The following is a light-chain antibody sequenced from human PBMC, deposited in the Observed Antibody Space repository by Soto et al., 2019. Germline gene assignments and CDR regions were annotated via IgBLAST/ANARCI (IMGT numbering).Light chain of an antibody. Sequence: QSVLTQPPSASGTPGQRVTISCSGSSSNIGNNYVYWYRQLPGTAPKLLIYRSDQRPSGVPDRFSGSKSGTSASLAISGLRSEDAADYYCAVWDDSLSGHWVFGGGTKVTVL. J-gene: IGLJ3*02. V-gene: IGLV1-47*01. CDR1: SSNIGNNY. CDR2: RSD. CDR3: AVWDDSLSGHWV.